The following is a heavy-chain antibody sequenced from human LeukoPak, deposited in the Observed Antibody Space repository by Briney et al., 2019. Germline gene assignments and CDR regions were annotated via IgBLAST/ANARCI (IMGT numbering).Heavy chain of an antibody. CDR1: GGSFSGYY. V-gene: IGHV4-34*01. CDR2: INHSGCT. Sequence: PSETLSLTCAVYGGSFSGYYWSWIRQPPGKGLEWIGEINHSGCTNYNPSLKSRVTISVDTSKNQSSLKLSSVTAADTAVYYCARGITDYDILTGLVQLWGQGTLVTVSS. J-gene: IGHJ4*02. CDR3: ARGITDYDILTGLVQL. D-gene: IGHD3-9*01.